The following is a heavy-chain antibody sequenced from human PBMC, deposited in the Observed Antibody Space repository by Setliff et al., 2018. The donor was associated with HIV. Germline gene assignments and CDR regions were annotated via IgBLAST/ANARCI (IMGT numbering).Heavy chain of an antibody. V-gene: IGHV4-61*10. CDR2: IYYSGST. CDR3: ARSTDFGVVIMGDGPYWYFDL. J-gene: IGHJ2*01. CDR1: GDSLTTGGAY. D-gene: IGHD3-3*01. Sequence: SETLSLTCAVSGDSLTTGGAYWSWVRQPAGKALEWIGHIYYSGSTNYNPSLKSRVTISVDASKNQFSLKLSSVTAADTAVYYCARSTDFGVVIMGDGPYWYFDLWGRGTLVTVSS.